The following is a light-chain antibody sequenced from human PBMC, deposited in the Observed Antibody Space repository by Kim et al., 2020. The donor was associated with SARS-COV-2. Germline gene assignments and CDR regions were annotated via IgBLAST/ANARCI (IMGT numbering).Light chain of an antibody. V-gene: IGKV3-20*01. CDR1: QSIGWY. CDR3: QQFGTSPIT. J-gene: IGKJ5*01. Sequence: LSPGDRATLSCRASQSIGWYLTWYQQKPGQAPRLLMYDASKRAAGIPDRFSGSGFGTDFTLTISGLEPEDFVVYYCQQFGTSPITFGQGTRLEIK. CDR2: DAS.